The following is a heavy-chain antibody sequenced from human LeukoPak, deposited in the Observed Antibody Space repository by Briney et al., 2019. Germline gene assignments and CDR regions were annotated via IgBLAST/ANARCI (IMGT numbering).Heavy chain of an antibody. CDR1: GGTFSSYA. CDR2: IIPIFGTA. J-gene: IGHJ4*02. Sequence: ASVKVSCKASGGTFSSYAISWVRQAPGQGLEWMGRIIPIFGTANYAQKFQGRVTITTDESTSTAYMELSSLRSEDTAVYYCVRVSHQGDYYDHDYWGQGTLVTVSS. V-gene: IGHV1-69*05. CDR3: VRVSHQGDYYDHDY. D-gene: IGHD3-22*01.